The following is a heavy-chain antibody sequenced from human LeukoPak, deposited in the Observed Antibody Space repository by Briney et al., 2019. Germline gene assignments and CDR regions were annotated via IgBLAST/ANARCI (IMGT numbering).Heavy chain of an antibody. CDR3: ARDPDYYDSSGLGNDAFDI. V-gene: IGHV4-59*01. D-gene: IGHD3-22*01. J-gene: IGHJ3*02. CDR1: GGSISSYY. CDR2: IYYSGST. Sequence: PSETLSLTCTVSGGSISSYYWSWIRQPPGKGLEWIGYIYYSGSTNYNPSLKSRVTISVDTSKNQFSLKLSSVTAADTAVYYCARDPDYYDSSGLGNDAFDIWGQGTMVTVSS.